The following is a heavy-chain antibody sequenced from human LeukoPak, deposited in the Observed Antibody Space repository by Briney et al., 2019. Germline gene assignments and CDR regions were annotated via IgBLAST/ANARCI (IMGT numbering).Heavy chain of an antibody. D-gene: IGHD3-22*01. V-gene: IGHV3-48*03. Sequence: GGSLRLSCAASGFPFSVYEMHWVRQAPGKGLEWISFISSSGTTIHYADSVKGRFTISRDNAKTSLYLQMNSLRAEDTAVYYCVKVSRDSSGYSYFDYWGQGTLVTVSS. CDR1: GFPFSVYE. J-gene: IGHJ4*02. CDR2: ISSSGTTI. CDR3: VKVSRDSSGYSYFDY.